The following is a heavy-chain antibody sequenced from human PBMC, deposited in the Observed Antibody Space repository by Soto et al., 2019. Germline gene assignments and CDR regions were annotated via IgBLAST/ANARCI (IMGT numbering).Heavy chain of an antibody. CDR1: VFTLSDHY. CDR3: VKSGDNYNLLDY. CDR2: SSNSGSFT. J-gene: IGHJ4*02. Sequence: SGGSLRLSCASSVFTLSDHYMRWIRQAPGKGLEWIGYSSNSGSFTRYADSVKGRFSISRDNAKSSLYLQISSLRGDDTATYYCVKSGDNYNLLDYWGQGTPVTVSS. D-gene: IGHD1-1*01. V-gene: IGHV3-11*06.